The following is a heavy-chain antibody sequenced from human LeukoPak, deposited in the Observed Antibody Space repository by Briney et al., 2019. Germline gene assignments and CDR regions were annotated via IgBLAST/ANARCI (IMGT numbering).Heavy chain of an antibody. CDR2: ISYDGSNK. J-gene: IGHJ4*02. D-gene: IGHD1-26*01. CDR3: ARDGSWWELHSYYFDY. Sequence: GGSLRLSCAASGFTFSSYAMHWVRQAPGRGLEWVAVISYDGSNKYYADSVKGRFTISRGNSKNTLYLQMNSLRAEDTAVYYCARDGSWWELHSYYFDYWGQGTLVTVSS. CDR1: GFTFSSYA. V-gene: IGHV3-30-3*01.